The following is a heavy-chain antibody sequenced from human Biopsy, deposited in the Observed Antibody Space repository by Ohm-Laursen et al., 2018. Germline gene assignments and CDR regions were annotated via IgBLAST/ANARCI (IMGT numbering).Heavy chain of an antibody. V-gene: IGHV4-61*01. CDR3: ARGMRSSGWPYFDS. CDR2: IYDRGSTA. J-gene: IGHJ4*02. CDR1: GDSVSSGSFY. D-gene: IGHD6-19*01. Sequence: SDTLSLTCPVSGDSVSSGSFYWTWIRQPPGQGLEYIGYIYDRGSTANYNPSLESRVTMSVDMPKNQFSLKLRSVTAADTAIYYCARGMRSSGWPYFDSWGQGTLVTVSS.